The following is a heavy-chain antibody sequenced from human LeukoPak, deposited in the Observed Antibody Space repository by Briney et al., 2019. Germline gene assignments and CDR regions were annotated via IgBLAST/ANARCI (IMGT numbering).Heavy chain of an antibody. J-gene: IGHJ6*03. CDR1: GFTFSNYW. CDR3: ARDIGDCSSLSCHNQYYYMDV. V-gene: IGHV3-7*01. D-gene: IGHD2-15*01. Sequence: GGSLRLSCAASGFTFSNYWMGWVRQAPGKGLEWVANIKQDGSEKYYVDFVKGRFTISRDNTKSSLYLQMNSLRDEDTAVYYCARDIGDCSSLSCHNQYYYMDVWGKGTTVTVTS. CDR2: IKQDGSEK.